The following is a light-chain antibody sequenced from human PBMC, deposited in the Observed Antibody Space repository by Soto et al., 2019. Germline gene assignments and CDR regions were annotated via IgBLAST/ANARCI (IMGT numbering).Light chain of an antibody. V-gene: IGKV1-39*01. CDR1: ETISTF. CDR3: QQSYSSSPIT. CDR2: ASS. Sequence: DIQLTQSPSSLSASVGDRVTMTCRASETISTFLNWYQHKPGKAPKLLISASSRLQSGVPSRFSGSGSGTDFTLTIDSLQPEDFASYYCQQSYSSSPITFGPGTRLDIK. J-gene: IGKJ5*01.